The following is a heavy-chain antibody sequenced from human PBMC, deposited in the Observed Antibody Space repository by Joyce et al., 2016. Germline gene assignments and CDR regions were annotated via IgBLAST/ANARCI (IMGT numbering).Heavy chain of an antibody. CDR2: INPSSGAT. CDR1: GYTFINYY. CDR3: ARGGLRRGSGHKELSEIDY. Sequence: QVQLVQSGAEVKKPGASVKVSCKASGYTFINYYIHWVRQAPGQGLEWMGWINPSSGATKYAQKCQGWVTMTRDTPITTAYMELNSLKSDDTAVYYCARGGLRRGSGHKELSEIDYWGQGTLVTVSS. V-gene: IGHV1-2*04. J-gene: IGHJ4*02. D-gene: IGHD6-19*01.